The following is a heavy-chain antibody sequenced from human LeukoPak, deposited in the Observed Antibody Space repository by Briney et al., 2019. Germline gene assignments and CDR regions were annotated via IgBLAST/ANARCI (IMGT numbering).Heavy chain of an antibody. CDR3: ARAEYYFDY. D-gene: IGHD3-10*01. CDR2: IYYSGST. J-gene: IGHJ4*02. V-gene: IGHV4-61*08. CDR1: GGSISSGGYS. Sequence: SETLSLTCAVSGGSISSGGYSWSWIRQPPGKGLEWIGYIYYSGSTNYNPSLKSRVTISVDTSKNQFSLKLSSVTAADTAVYYCARAEYYFDYWGQGTLVTVSS.